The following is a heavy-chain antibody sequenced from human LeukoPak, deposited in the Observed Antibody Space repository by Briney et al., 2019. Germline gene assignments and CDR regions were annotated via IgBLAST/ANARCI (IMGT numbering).Heavy chain of an antibody. CDR2: IYYGGTT. CDR1: GGSISSTAYY. V-gene: IGHV4-39*01. D-gene: IGHD3-10*01. J-gene: IGHJ4*02. Sequence: PSETLSLTCTVSGGSISSTAYYWGWIRQPPGKGLQWIGCIYYGGTTYHNPSLQSRVTISVDTSKNQFSLKLSSVTAADTAVYYCARHPPYGSRNWGSYYFDYWGQGTLVTVSS. CDR3: ARHPPYGSRNWGSYYFDY.